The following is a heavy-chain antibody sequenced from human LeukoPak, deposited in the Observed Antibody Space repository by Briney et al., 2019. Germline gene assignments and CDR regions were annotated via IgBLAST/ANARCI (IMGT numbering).Heavy chain of an antibody. V-gene: IGHV4-34*01. CDR3: ARAGSYYYGSGSYPFRN. D-gene: IGHD3-10*01. Sequence: SETLSLTCAVYGGSFSGYYWSWIRQPPGKGLEWIGEINRSGSTNYNPSLKSRVTISVDTSKNQFSLKLSSVTAADTAVYYCARAGSYYYGSGSYPFRNWGQGTLVTVSS. CDR2: INRSGST. J-gene: IGHJ4*02. CDR1: GGSFSGYY.